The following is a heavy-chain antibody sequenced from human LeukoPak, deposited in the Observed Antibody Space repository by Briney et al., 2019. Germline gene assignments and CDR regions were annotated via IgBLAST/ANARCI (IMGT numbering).Heavy chain of an antibody. CDR1: GFTFSSYS. V-gene: IGHV3-48*02. CDR3: ARDLRVSSGYYLNYFDY. D-gene: IGHD3-22*01. Sequence: GGSLRLSCAASGFTFSSYSMNWVRQAPGKGLEWVSYISSSSSTIYYADSVKGRSTVSRDNAKNSLYLQMNSLRDEDTAVYYCARDLRVSSGYYLNYFDYWGQGTLVTVSS. J-gene: IGHJ4*02. CDR2: ISSSSSTI.